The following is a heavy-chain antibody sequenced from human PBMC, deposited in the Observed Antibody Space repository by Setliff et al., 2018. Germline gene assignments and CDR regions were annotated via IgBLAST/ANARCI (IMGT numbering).Heavy chain of an antibody. J-gene: IGHJ6*03. CDR2: INTNSGNP. CDR3: ARASRFGTIKYRGDYYMDV. V-gene: IGHV7-4-1*02. Sequence: ASVKVSCKASGYTITNFALNWVRQAPGQGPEWMGWINTNSGNPTYAQGFTGRFVFSLDTSVSTAYLQISSLKSEDSAVYYCARASRFGTIKYRGDYYMDVWGKGTTVTVSS. CDR1: GYTITNFA. D-gene: IGHD3-10*01.